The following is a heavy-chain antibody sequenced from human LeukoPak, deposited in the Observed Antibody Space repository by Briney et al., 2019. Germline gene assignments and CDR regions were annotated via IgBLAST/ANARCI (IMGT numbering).Heavy chain of an antibody. V-gene: IGHV3-23*01. CDR3: ARERAMVRGVSIDY. D-gene: IGHD3-10*01. Sequence: GGSLRLSCAASGFTFSSYAMSWVRQAPGKGLEWVSAISGSGGSTYYADSVKGRFTISRDNSKNTLYLQMNSLRAEDTAVYYCARERAMVRGVSIDYWGQGTLVTVSS. CDR1: GFTFSSYA. CDR2: ISGSGGST. J-gene: IGHJ4*02.